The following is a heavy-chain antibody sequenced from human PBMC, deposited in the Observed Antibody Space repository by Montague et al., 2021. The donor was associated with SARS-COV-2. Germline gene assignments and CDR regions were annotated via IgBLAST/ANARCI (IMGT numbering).Heavy chain of an antibody. CDR1: GFTFSSCG. J-gene: IGHJ6*02. Sequence: SLRLSCAASGFTFSSCGMHWVRQAPGKGLEWVAVIWYDGSNKYYADSVKGRFTISRDNSKNTLYLQMNSLRAEDTAVYYCARVLSYYGMDVWGQGTTVTVSS. D-gene: IGHD3-10*01. CDR3: ARVLSYYGMDV. CDR2: IWYDGSNK. V-gene: IGHV3-33*01.